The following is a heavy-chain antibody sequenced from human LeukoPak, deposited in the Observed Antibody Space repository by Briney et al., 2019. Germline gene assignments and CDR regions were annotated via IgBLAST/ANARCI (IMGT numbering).Heavy chain of an antibody. Sequence: GGSPRLSCAASGFTFSSYAMSWVRQAPGKGLEWVSAISGSGGSTYYADSVKGRFTISRDNSKNTLYLQMNSLRAEDTAVYYCARDRESSDAWFDPWGQGTLVTVSS. CDR3: ARDRESSDAWFDP. D-gene: IGHD6-25*01. CDR2: ISGSGGST. V-gene: IGHV3-23*01. CDR1: GFTFSSYA. J-gene: IGHJ5*02.